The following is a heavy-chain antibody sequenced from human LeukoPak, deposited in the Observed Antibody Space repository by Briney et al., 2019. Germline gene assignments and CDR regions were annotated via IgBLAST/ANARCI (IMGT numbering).Heavy chain of an antibody. Sequence: GGSLRLSCAASGFTFSSYAMHWVRQAPGKGLEWVAVISYDGSNKYYADSVKGRFTISRDNSKNTLYLQMNSLRAEDTAVYYCARDKRRGVTPIDYYYYGMDVWGQGTTVTVSS. D-gene: IGHD3-10*01. CDR2: ISYDGSNK. CDR3: ARDKRRGVTPIDYYYYGMDV. J-gene: IGHJ6*02. CDR1: GFTFSSYA. V-gene: IGHV3-30*14.